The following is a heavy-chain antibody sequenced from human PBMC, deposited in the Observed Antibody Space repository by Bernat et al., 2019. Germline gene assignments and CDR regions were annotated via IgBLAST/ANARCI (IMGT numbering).Heavy chain of an antibody. D-gene: IGHD3-10*01. V-gene: IGHV3-9*01. Sequence: EVQLVESGGGLVQPGRSLRLSCAASGFTFDDYAMHWVRQAPGKGLEWVSGISWNSGSIGYADSVKGRFTISRDNAKNSLYLQMNSLRAEDTALYYCAKDSRAMVRGVLQHWGQGTLVTVSS. CDR1: GFTFDDYA. CDR2: ISWNSGSI. J-gene: IGHJ1*01. CDR3: AKDSRAMVRGVLQH.